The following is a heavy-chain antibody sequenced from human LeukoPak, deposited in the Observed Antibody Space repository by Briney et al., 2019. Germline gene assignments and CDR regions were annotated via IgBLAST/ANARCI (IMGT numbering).Heavy chain of an antibody. CDR1: GDSFSSGYY. J-gene: IGHJ4*02. CDR2: IYHSGST. V-gene: IGHV4-38-2*01. CDR3: ARNRTSSYFDY. D-gene: IGHD2-2*01. Sequence: SETLSLTCAVSGDSFSSGYYWGWIRQRPGKGPEWIGSIYHSGSTHYNPSLRSRVIMSVDTAKNQFSLKLSSVTAADTAVYYCARNRTSSYFDYWGQGTLVTVSS.